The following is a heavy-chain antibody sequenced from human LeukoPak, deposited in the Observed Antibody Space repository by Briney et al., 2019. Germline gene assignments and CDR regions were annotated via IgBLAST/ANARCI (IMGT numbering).Heavy chain of an antibody. D-gene: IGHD3-22*01. CDR1: GYTFTSYG. J-gene: IGHJ3*02. Sequence: VSVKVSCKASGYTFTSYGISWVRQAPGQGPEWVGWISAYNGNTNYAQKLQGRVTMATDTSTSTAYMALRSLRSDDTAVYYCAREYVDSRGRGAFDIWGQGTMVTVSS. CDR2: ISAYNGNT. CDR3: AREYVDSRGRGAFDI. V-gene: IGHV1-18*01.